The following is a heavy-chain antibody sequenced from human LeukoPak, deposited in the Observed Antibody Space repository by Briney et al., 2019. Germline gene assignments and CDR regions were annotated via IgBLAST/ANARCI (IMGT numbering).Heavy chain of an antibody. CDR2: IYSGGST. V-gene: IGHV3-53*01. Sequence: GGSLRLSCAASGFTFSSYAMHWVRQAPGKGLEWVSVIYSGGSTYYADSVKGRFTISRDNSKNTLYLQMNSLRPEDTAVYYCARDRLYSSSSEDYWGQGTLVTVSS. J-gene: IGHJ4*02. D-gene: IGHD6-6*01. CDR1: GFTFSSYA. CDR3: ARDRLYSSSSEDY.